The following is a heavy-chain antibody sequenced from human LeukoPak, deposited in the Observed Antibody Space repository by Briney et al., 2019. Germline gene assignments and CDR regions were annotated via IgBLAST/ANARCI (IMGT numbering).Heavy chain of an antibody. Sequence: GGSPRLSCAASGFTFSSYAMSWVRQAPGKGLEWVSIISGSGGTTYYADSMRGRFTISRDNSKNTLYLQMNSLRAEDTAVYYCARGSDQRAYCSGGSCSYYFDYWGQGTLVTVSS. CDR1: GFTFSSYA. CDR3: ARGSDQRAYCSGGSCSYYFDY. CDR2: ISGSGGTT. V-gene: IGHV3-23*01. J-gene: IGHJ4*02. D-gene: IGHD2-15*01.